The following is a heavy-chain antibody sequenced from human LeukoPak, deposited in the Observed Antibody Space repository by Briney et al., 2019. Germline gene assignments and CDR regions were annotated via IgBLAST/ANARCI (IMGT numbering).Heavy chain of an antibody. D-gene: IGHD5-18*01. CDR3: ARADRDTAMVRFDY. J-gene: IGHJ4*02. V-gene: IGHV1-69*13. CDR1: GYSFTSYG. Sequence: GASVKVSCKASGYSFTSYGISWVRQAPGQGLEWMGGIIPIFGTANYAQKFQGRVTITADESTSTAYMELSSLRSEDTAVYYCARADRDTAMVRFDYWGQGTLVTVSS. CDR2: IIPIFGTA.